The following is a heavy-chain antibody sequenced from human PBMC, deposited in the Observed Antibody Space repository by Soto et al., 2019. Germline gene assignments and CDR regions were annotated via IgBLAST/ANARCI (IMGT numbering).Heavy chain of an antibody. CDR2: IIPIFGTA. Sequence: QVQLVQSGAEVKKPGSSVKVSCKASGGTFSSYAISWVRQAPGQGLEWMGWIIPIFGTANYAQKFQGRVTITADDSTSTDYMELSRLRSEDTAVYYCARDSIAVAGRNYYYGMDVWGQGTTVTVSS. V-gene: IGHV1-69*01. D-gene: IGHD6-19*01. CDR1: GGTFSSYA. J-gene: IGHJ6*02. CDR3: ARDSIAVAGRNYYYGMDV.